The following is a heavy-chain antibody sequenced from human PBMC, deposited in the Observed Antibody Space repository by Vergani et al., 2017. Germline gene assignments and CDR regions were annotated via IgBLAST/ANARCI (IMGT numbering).Heavy chain of an antibody. J-gene: IGHJ6*03. Sequence: QVQLVEWGGGVVQPGGSLRLSCTASGFIFSSHGMHWVRQAPGKGLEWVAFIRYDGSRRDYGESVKGRFTISRDNSKNTLYLQMNSLRAEDTAVYYCARDGIYDFWSGFYYYYYMDVWGKGTTVTVSS. D-gene: IGHD3-3*01. CDR1: GFIFSSHG. V-gene: IGHV3-30*02. CDR3: ARDGIYDFWSGFYYYYYMDV. CDR2: IRYDGSRR.